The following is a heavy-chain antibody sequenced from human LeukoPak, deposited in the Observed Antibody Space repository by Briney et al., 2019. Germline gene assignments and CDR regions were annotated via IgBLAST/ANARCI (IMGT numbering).Heavy chain of an antibody. Sequence: GGSLRLSCAASGFTFDDYAMHWVRQAPGKGLEWVSGISWNSGSIGYADSVKGRFTISRDNAKNSLYLQMNSLRAEDTAVYYCARENFRSGYFDYWGQGTLVTVSS. CDR3: ARENFRSGYFDY. CDR1: GFTFDDYA. D-gene: IGHD3-3*01. J-gene: IGHJ4*02. CDR2: ISWNSGSI. V-gene: IGHV3-9*01.